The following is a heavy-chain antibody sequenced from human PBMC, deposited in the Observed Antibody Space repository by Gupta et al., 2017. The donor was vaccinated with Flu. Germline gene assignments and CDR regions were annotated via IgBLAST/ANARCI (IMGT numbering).Heavy chain of an antibody. D-gene: IGHD1-26*01. Sequence: EVQLVESGGGLVQPGGSLRLSCAASGFTFSSYEMNWVRQAPGKGLEWVSYISSSGSTIYYADSVKGRFTISRDNAKNSLYLQMNSLRAEDTAVYYCARDWVSGSYTRGIDYWGQGTLVTVSS. CDR3: ARDWVSGSYTRGIDY. V-gene: IGHV3-48*03. J-gene: IGHJ4*02. CDR2: ISSSGSTI. CDR1: GFTFSSYE.